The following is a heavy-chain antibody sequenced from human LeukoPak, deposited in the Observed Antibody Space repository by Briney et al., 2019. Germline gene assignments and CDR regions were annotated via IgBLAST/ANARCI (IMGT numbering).Heavy chain of an antibody. CDR2: INPNSGGT. J-gene: IGHJ4*02. D-gene: IGHD3-22*01. CDR3: ARGPAMIVVIYFDY. V-gene: IGHV1-2*02. CDR1: GYTFTGYY. Sequence: ASVKVSCKASGYTFTGYYMHWVRQAPGQGLEWMGWINPNSGGTNYAQKFQGRVTMTRDTSISIAYMELSRLRSDDTAVYYCARGPAMIVVIYFDYWGQGTLVTVSS.